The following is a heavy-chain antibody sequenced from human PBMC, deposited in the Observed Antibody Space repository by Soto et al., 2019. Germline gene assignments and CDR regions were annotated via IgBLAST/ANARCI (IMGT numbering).Heavy chain of an antibody. Sequence: QVQLVYSGGGLVKPGGSLRISCAASGFTFSDYYMTWFRQAPGKGPECLSYMSSSGTDMYYADSVRGRFTISRDNAQNTLYLQREGGGADDPAVYYFSRGSRGGGDYWGQGTLVTVSS. J-gene: IGHJ4*02. V-gene: IGHV3-11*01. CDR1: GFTFSDYY. D-gene: IGHD3-10*01. CDR3: SRGSRGGGDY. CDR2: MSSSGTDM.